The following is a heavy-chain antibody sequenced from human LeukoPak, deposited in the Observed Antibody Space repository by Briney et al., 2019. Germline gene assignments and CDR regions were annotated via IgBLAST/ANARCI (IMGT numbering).Heavy chain of an antibody. J-gene: IGHJ6*03. V-gene: IGHV4-61*08. CDR1: GDSISSSAYY. CDR3: ARNVGLRSGWNYEDYYYYYMDV. D-gene: IGHD1-7*01. Sequence: SETLSLTCAVSGDSISSSAYYWSWIRQPPGKGLEWIGYIYYSGSTNYNPSLKSRVTISVDTSKNQFSLKLSSVTAADTAVYYCARNVGLRSGWNYEDYYYYYMDVWGKGTTVTVSS. CDR2: IYYSGST.